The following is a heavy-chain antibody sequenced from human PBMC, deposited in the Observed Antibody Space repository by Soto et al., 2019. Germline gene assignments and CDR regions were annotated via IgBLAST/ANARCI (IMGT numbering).Heavy chain of an antibody. D-gene: IGHD1-26*01. Sequence: QVQLVQSGTEVKRPGDSVKVSCKASGYTFTGYYVHWVRQAPGQGLEWMGWINPNSGDTYLAQRFQGRVTMTRDTSIGTAYMELRGLTSDDTAEYYCAKGGAIVAAGTRVYLYNAMDVWGKGTTVTVSS. CDR2: INPNSGDT. V-gene: IGHV1-2*02. CDR1: GYTFTGYY. J-gene: IGHJ6*04. CDR3: AKGGAIVAAGTRVYLYNAMDV.